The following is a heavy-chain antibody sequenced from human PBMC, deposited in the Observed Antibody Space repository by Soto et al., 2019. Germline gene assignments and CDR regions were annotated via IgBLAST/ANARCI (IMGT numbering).Heavy chain of an antibody. V-gene: IGHV2-70*01. Sequence: ASGPTLVNPTQTLTLTCTFSGFSLSTSGMCVSWIRQPPGKALEWLALIDWDDDKYYSTSLKTRLTISKDTSKNQVVLTMTNMDPVDTATYYCARMRRTYSGSWNFDYWGQGTLVTVSS. CDR3: ARMRRTYSGSWNFDY. CDR1: GFSLSTSGMC. D-gene: IGHD1-26*01. J-gene: IGHJ4*02. CDR2: IDWDDDK.